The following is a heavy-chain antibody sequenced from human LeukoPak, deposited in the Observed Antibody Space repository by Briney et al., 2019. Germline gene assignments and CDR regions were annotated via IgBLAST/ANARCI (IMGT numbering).Heavy chain of an antibody. CDR2: ISGSGGST. V-gene: IGHV3-23*01. CDR1: GFTSSSYA. D-gene: IGHD6-6*01. Sequence: GGSLRLSCAASGFTSSSYAMSWVRQADREGMGWVSAISGSGGSTYYADSVKGRFTISRDNSKNTLYLQMNSLRAEDTAVYYCARAERIAARSGYNWFDPWGQGTLVTVSS. J-gene: IGHJ5*02. CDR3: ARAERIAARSGYNWFDP.